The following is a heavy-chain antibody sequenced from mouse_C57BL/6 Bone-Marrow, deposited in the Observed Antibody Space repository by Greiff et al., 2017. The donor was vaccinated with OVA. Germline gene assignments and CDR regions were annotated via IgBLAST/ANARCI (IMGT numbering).Heavy chain of an antibody. CDR2: IDPSDSYT. V-gene: IGHV1-59*01. CDR1: GYTFTSYW. Sequence: QVQLQQPGAELVRPGTSVKLSCKASGYTFTSYWMHWVKQRPGQGLEWIGVIDPSDSYTNYNQKFKGKATLTVDTSSSTAYMQLSSLTSADSSVSYCARVRYYYCSSSYWYFDVWGTGTTVTVSS. J-gene: IGHJ1*03. D-gene: IGHD1-1*01. CDR3: ARVRYYYCSSSYWYFDV.